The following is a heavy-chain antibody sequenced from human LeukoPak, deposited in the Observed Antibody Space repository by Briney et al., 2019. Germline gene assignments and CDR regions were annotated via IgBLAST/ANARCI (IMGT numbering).Heavy chain of an antibody. Sequence: ASVKVSCKASGYTFTSYYMHWVRQAPGQGLEWMGIINPSGGSTSYAQKFQGRVTMTRDTSTSTVYMELSSLRSEDTAVYYCARDPYYDFWSGYLFDYWGQGPLVTVSS. CDR3: ARDPYYDFWSGYLFDY. V-gene: IGHV1-46*01. CDR2: INPSGGST. J-gene: IGHJ4*02. CDR1: GYTFTSYY. D-gene: IGHD3-3*01.